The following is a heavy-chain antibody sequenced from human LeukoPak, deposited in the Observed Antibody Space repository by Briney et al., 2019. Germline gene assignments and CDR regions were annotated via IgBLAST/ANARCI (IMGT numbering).Heavy chain of an antibody. CDR2: IIPILGIA. V-gene: IGHV1-69*02. CDR1: GGTFSSYT. CDR3: ARGTNVVSDYYYMDV. Sequence: SVKVSCKASGGTFSSYTISWVRQAPGQGLEWMGRIIPILGIANYAQKFQGRVTITADKSTSTAYLELSSLRSEDTAVYYCARGTNVVSDYYYMDVWGKGTTVTVSS. J-gene: IGHJ6*03. D-gene: IGHD2-8*01.